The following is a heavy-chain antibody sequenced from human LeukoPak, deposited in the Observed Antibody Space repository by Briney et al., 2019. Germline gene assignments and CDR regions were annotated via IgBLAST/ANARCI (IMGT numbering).Heavy chain of an antibody. CDR1: GGSFSGYY. J-gene: IGHJ3*02. CDR2: INHSGST. CDR3: ARGWVKRITIFGVDTLGAFDI. V-gene: IGHV4-34*01. D-gene: IGHD3-3*01. Sequence: PSETLSLTCAVYGGSFSGYYWSWIRQPPGKGLEWIGEINHSGSTNYNPSLKGRVTISVDTSKNQFSLKLSSVTAADTAVYYCARGWVKRITIFGVDTLGAFDIWGQGTMVTVSS.